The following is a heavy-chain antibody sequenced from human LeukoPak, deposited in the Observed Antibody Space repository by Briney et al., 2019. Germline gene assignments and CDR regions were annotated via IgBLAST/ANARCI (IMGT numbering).Heavy chain of an antibody. Sequence: PGGSLRLSCAASGFTFSSYEMNWVRQAPGKGLEWVSYISSSGSTIYYADSVKGRFTISRDNAKNSLYLQMNSLRAEDTAVYYSARALTQQQLGYYYYYYMDVWGKGTTVTISS. D-gene: IGHD6-13*01. CDR1: GFTFSSYE. CDR3: ARALTQQQLGYYYYYYMDV. J-gene: IGHJ6*03. V-gene: IGHV3-48*03. CDR2: ISSSGSTI.